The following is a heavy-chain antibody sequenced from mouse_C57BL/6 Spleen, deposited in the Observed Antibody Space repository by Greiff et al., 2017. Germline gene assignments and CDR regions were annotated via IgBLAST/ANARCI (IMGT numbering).Heavy chain of an antibody. Sequence: VQLQQSGPELVKPGASVKISCKASGYAFSSSWMNWVKQRPGKGLEWLGRIYPGDGDTNYNGKFKGKATLTADKSSSTAYMQPSSLTSEDSAVYFCERSEGGFADWGQGTLVTVSA. CDR1: GYAFSSSW. CDR3: ERSEGGFAD. V-gene: IGHV1-82*01. CDR2: IYPGDGDT. J-gene: IGHJ3*01.